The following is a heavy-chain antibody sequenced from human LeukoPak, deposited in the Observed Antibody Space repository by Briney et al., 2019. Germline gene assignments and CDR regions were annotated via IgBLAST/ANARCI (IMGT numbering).Heavy chain of an antibody. Sequence: ASLKVSCKASGYTFTSYGISWVRQAPGQGLEWMGWISAYNGKTNYAQNFQGRVAMSTDTSTSTAYMELRSLRSDDTAVYYCARELLVNPNRLPSDPWGQGTLVTVSS. CDR2: ISAYNGKT. J-gene: IGHJ5*02. CDR1: GYTFTSYG. V-gene: IGHV1-18*01. D-gene: IGHD3-9*01. CDR3: ARELLVNPNRLPSDP.